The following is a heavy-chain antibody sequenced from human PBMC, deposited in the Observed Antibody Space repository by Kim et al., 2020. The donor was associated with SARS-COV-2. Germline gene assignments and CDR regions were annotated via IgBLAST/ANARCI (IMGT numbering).Heavy chain of an antibody. V-gene: IGHV3-30*04. CDR3: ASSKGATCYYGMDV. CDR1: GFTFSSYA. J-gene: IGHJ6*02. CDR2: ISYDGSNK. D-gene: IGHD1-26*01. Sequence: GGSLRLSCAASGFTFSSYAMHWVRQAPGKGLEWVAVISYDGSNKYYADSVKGRFTISRDNSKNTLYLQMNSLRAEDTAVYYCASSKGATCYYGMDVWGQGTTVTVSS.